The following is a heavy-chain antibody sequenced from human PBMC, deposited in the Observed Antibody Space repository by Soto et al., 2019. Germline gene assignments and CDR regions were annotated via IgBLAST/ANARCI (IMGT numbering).Heavy chain of an antibody. J-gene: IGHJ5*02. CDR1: GGSISSYY. D-gene: IGHD6-13*01. Sequence: SETLSLTCTGSGGSISSYYWSWIRQPAGKGLEWIGRIYTSGSTNYNPSLKSRVTMSVDTSKNQFSLKLSSVTAADTAVYYCARNGLYGQQLVDRSNWFDPWGQGTQVTVSS. CDR3: ARNGLYGQQLVDRSNWFDP. CDR2: IYTSGST. V-gene: IGHV4-4*07.